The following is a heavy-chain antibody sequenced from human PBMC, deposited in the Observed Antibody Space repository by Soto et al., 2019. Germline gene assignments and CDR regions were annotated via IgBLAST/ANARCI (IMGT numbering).Heavy chain of an antibody. D-gene: IGHD2-21*02. V-gene: IGHV1-46*01. J-gene: IGHJ6*02. CDR2: INPSGGST. Sequence: GASVKVSCKASGYTFSSYYMHWVRQAPGQGLEWMGIINPSGGSTSYAQKFQGRVTMTRDTSTSTVYMELSSLRSEDTAVYYCARSSRYCGGDCQSFNYYYYSGMDVWGQGTTVTVSS. CDR3: ARSSRYCGGDCQSFNYYYYSGMDV. CDR1: GYTFSSYY.